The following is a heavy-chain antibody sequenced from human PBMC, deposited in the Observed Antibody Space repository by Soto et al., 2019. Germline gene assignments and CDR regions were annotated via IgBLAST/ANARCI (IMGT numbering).Heavy chain of an antibody. CDR1: GFTFGSYA. V-gene: IGHV3-23*01. D-gene: IGHD5-18*01. CDR3: AELSGGDTKRDYFDS. Sequence: EVQLLESGGGLVQPGGSLRLSCAASGFTFGSYAMSLVRQAPGKGLEWVSAINFGGGKTYYADSVKGRFTISRDNSKSTLYVQVNSLRAEDTAVYYCAELSGGDTKRDYFDSWGQGTLVTVSS. CDR2: INFGGGKT. J-gene: IGHJ4*02.